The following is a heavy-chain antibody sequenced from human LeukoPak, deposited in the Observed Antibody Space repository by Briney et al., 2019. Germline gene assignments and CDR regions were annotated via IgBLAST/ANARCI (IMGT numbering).Heavy chain of an antibody. Sequence: SETLSLTCAVYGGSFSGYYWSWIRQPPGKGLEWIGEINHSGSTNYNPPLKSRVTISVDTSKNQFSLKLSSVTAADTAVYYCARGTKYYDFWSGYLPPYFDYWGQGTLVTVSS. CDR1: GGSFSGYY. CDR3: ARGTKYYDFWSGYLPPYFDY. V-gene: IGHV4-34*01. CDR2: INHSGST. J-gene: IGHJ4*02. D-gene: IGHD3-3*01.